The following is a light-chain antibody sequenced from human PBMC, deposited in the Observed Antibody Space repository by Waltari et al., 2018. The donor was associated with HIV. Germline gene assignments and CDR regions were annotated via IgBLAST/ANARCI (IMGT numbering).Light chain of an antibody. Sequence: QSALTQPRPVSGSPGQSVPISCTATSSDVSGSNYVSWYQPHPGKAPKLMVYDVGNRPSGVPDRFSGSKSGNTASLTISGLQAEDEADYYCCSHALSNTWVFGGGTKLTVL. J-gene: IGLJ3*02. CDR2: DVG. CDR3: CSHALSNTWV. CDR1: SSDVSGSNY. V-gene: IGLV2-11*01.